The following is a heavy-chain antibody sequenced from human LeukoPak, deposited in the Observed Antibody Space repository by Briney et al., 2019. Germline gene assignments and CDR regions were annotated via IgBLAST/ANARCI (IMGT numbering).Heavy chain of an antibody. CDR2: IYSGGGT. CDR3: ASDYFLDY. D-gene: IGHD1-26*01. J-gene: IGHJ4*02. CDR1: GFTVSSNY. Sequence: GGSLRLSCAASGFTVSSNYMSWVRQAPGKGLEWVSLIYSGGGTDYADSVKGRFTISRDNSMNTLYLQMNSLRADDTAVYYCASDYFLDYWGQGTLVTVSS. V-gene: IGHV3-66*01.